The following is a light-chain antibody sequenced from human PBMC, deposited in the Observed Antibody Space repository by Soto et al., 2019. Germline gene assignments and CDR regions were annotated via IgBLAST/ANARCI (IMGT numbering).Light chain of an antibody. Sequence: ENVLTQSPATLSLSPGERATLSCRASQSVSSYLAWYQQKPGQAPRLLIYDASNRATGIPARFSGSGSGTDFTLTISSLEPEDFAVYYCQQRTNWPPGWTFGQGTKVEIK. V-gene: IGKV3-11*01. CDR3: QQRTNWPPGWT. CDR2: DAS. J-gene: IGKJ1*01. CDR1: QSVSSY.